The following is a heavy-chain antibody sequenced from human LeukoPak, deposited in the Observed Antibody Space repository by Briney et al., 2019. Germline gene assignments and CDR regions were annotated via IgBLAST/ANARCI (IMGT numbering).Heavy chain of an antibody. CDR2: IYYLGST. D-gene: IGHD3-10*01. CDR1: GGSITSDY. V-gene: IGHV4-59*01. J-gene: IGHJ2*01. Sequence: SETLSLTCIVSGGSITSDYWSWIRQPPGKGLEWVGHIYYLGSTNYNPSLKSRVTISIDTSKNYFSLKLNSVIAADTAVYYCARDRPGSYWYFDLWGRGTLVTVSS. CDR3: ARDRPGSYWYFDL.